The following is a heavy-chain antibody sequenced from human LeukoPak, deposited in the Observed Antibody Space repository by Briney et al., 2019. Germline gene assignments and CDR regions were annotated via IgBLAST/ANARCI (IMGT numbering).Heavy chain of an antibody. CDR1: GFTFDDYY. D-gene: IGHD2-21*02. J-gene: IGHJ4*02. V-gene: IGHV3-11*01. Sequence: GGSLRLSCAASGFTFDDYYMSWVRQAPGKGLEWLSFISTSSRIIEYADSVKGRFTISRDNAKNSLYLQVNSLRVKDTAVYYCVRDGRYCGADCYHDYWGQGTLVTVSS. CDR3: VRDGRYCGADCYHDY. CDR2: ISTSSRII.